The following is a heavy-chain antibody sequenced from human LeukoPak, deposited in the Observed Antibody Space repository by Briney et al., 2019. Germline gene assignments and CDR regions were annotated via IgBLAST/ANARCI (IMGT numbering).Heavy chain of an antibody. CDR3: AAPQSRISSYYYVMDV. CDR2: IIPVLGIA. V-gene: IGHV1-69*10. CDR1: GGTFRSYA. J-gene: IGHJ6*02. D-gene: IGHD2-15*01. Sequence: SVKVSCKASGGTFRSYAFTWVRQAPGQGLEWMGGIIPVLGIANYTQKFQGRVTITADESTSTAYMELSSLISEDTAVYYCAAPQSRISSYYYVMDVWGQGTTVTVSS.